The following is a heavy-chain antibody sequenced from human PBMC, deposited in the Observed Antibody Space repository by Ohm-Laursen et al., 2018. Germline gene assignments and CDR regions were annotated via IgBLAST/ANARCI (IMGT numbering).Heavy chain of an antibody. Sequence: SLRLSCAASGFTFSSYGMNWVRQAPGKGLEWVAVISYDGKKQYYGDSVRGRFTISRDNSKNTLYLQMNSLSAEDTAVYYCAKERLPQRANALDIWGQGTMAAVSS. CDR3: AKERLPQRANALDI. V-gene: IGHV3-30*18. J-gene: IGHJ3*02. CDR2: ISYDGKKQ. D-gene: IGHD2-15*01. CDR1: GFTFSSYG.